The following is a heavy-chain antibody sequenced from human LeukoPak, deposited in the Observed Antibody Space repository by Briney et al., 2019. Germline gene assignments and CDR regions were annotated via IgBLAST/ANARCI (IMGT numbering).Heavy chain of an antibody. CDR3: AANYAYVWGTYRYEEYYQH. V-gene: IGHV4-4*07. J-gene: IGHJ1*01. Sequence: SSETLSLTCTVSGGSISSYYWSWIRQPAGKGLEWIGRIYTSGSTNYNPSLKSRVTISVDTSQNQFSLKLNSVTAADTAVYYCAANYAYVWGTYRYEEYYQHWGQGILVTVSS. D-gene: IGHD3-16*02. CDR1: GGSISSYY. CDR2: IYTSGST.